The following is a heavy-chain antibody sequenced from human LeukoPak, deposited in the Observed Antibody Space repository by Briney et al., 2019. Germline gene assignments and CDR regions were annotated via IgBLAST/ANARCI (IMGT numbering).Heavy chain of an antibody. V-gene: IGHV3-49*04. CDR1: GFSLGDHA. D-gene: IGHD5-18*01. Sequence: GGSLTLACPAYGFSLGDHAMSWVRQAPGNVREWEGFIRSKVYHRTHEYSAAVKGRYTISRDDSKSIAYLKMNSLKAEDRAVYDCTRGPIELWLHNGIDVWGQGTTVTVSS. CDR3: TRGPIELWLHNGIDV. J-gene: IGHJ6*02. CDR2: IRSKVYHRTH.